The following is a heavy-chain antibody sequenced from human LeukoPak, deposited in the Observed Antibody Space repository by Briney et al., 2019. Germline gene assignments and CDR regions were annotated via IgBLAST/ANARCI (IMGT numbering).Heavy chain of an antibody. Sequence: SETLSLTCTVSGGSISSGGYYWSWIRQHPGKGLEWIGYIYYSGSTYYNPSLKSRVTISVDTSKNQFSLKLNSVTAADTAVYYCARAGDCSGGSCPDYWGQGTLVTVSS. J-gene: IGHJ4*02. V-gene: IGHV4-31*03. CDR3: ARAGDCSGGSCPDY. CDR2: IYYSGST. D-gene: IGHD2-15*01. CDR1: GGSISSGGYY.